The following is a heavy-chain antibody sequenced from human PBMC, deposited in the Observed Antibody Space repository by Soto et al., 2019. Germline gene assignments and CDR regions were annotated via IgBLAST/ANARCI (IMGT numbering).Heavy chain of an antibody. CDR3: ARGGTYDDIMTGPGPLAY. CDR2: IYYSGST. CDR1: AGSISRGGYY. J-gene: IGHJ4*02. Sequence: SETLSLTCTLSAGSISRGGYYWSWISQNPGKGLEWIGYIYYSGSTYYNPSLKSRVTISVDTSKNQLSLKLSSVTAADTAVYYFARGGTYDDIMTGPGPLAYWGQETLVTVSS. D-gene: IGHD3-9*01. V-gene: IGHV4-31*03.